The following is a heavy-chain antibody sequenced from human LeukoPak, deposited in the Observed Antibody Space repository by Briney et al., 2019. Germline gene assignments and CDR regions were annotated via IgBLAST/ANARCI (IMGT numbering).Heavy chain of an antibody. D-gene: IGHD6-13*01. CDR1: GYRLTDNW. J-gene: IGHJ4*02. Sequence: HGESLKISCKISGYRLTDNWIGWVRQVPGKGLEWMGLIYPGDSDTRYSPSFQGQVTFSVDMSISTAYLQLSGLRASDTAIYYCVRFGLTSSLDYWGQGTLVTVSS. CDR3: VRFGLTSSLDY. CDR2: IYPGDSDT. V-gene: IGHV5-51*01.